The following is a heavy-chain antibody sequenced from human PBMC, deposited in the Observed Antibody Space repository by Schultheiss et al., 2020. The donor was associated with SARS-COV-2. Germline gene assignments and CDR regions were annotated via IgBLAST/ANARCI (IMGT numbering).Heavy chain of an antibody. D-gene: IGHD3-16*01. V-gene: IGHV5-51*01. Sequence: GGSLRLSCKGSGYSFTSYWICWVRQRPGKGLEWMGIIYPRDSDTRYSPSFQGQVTISADKSINTAYLQWSYLKVSDTAIYYCARRGIGHGMDVWGQGTTVTVSS. CDR1: GYSFTSYW. CDR2: IYPRDSDT. J-gene: IGHJ6*02. CDR3: ARRGIGHGMDV.